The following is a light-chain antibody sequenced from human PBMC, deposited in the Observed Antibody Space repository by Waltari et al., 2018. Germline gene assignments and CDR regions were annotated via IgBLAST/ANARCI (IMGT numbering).Light chain of an antibody. CDR1: SSDVGGHDY. CDR2: DVN. CDR3: SSYTSTSTWV. Sequence: QSALTQPASVSGSPGQSIAISCTGSSSDVGGHDYVSWYQHHPGKAPKLIIYDVNKRPSGVSNRFSGSKSGNTASLTISGLQAEDEADVYCSSYTSTSTWVFGGGTKLTVL. J-gene: IGLJ3*02. V-gene: IGLV2-14*03.